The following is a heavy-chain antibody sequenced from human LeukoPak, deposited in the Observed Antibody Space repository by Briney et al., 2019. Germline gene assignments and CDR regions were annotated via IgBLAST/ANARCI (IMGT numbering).Heavy chain of an antibody. CDR1: GFTFSSYS. CDR3: ARVDYFES. V-gene: IGHV3-48*02. J-gene: IGHJ4*02. Sequence: GGSLRLSCAGSGFTFSSYSMSWVRQAPGKGLEWLSYISSSSGTIYYADSVKGRFTISRDNAKNSLYLQMNSLADEDTAVYYCARVDYFESWGQGTLVTVSS. CDR2: ISSSSGTI.